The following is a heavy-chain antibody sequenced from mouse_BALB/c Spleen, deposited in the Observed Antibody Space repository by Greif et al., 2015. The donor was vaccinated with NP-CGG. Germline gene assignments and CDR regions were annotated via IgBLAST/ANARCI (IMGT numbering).Heavy chain of an antibody. CDR1: GFTFSSYA. CDR3: AIRENVFDY. Sequence: DVKLQESGGGLVKPGGSLKLSCAASGFTFSSYAMSWVRQTPEKRLEWVATISSGGSYTYYPDSVKGRFTISRDNAKNTLYLQMSSLRSEDTAMYYCAIRENVFDYWGQGTTLTVSS. V-gene: IGHV5-9-1*01. CDR2: ISSGGSYT. J-gene: IGHJ2*01.